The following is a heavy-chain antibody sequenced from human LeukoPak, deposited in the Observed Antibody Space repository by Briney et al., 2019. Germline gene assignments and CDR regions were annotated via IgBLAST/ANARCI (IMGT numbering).Heavy chain of an antibody. CDR3: ARDSGYSSSWSYYYYGMDV. CDR2: TYYSGST. Sequence: SETLSLTCTVSGGSISSSSYYWGWIRQPPGKGLEWIGSTYYSGSTYYNPSLKSRVTISVDTSKNQFSLKLSSVTAADTAVYYCARDSGYSSSWSYYYYGMDVWGQGTTVTVSS. CDR1: GGSISSSSYY. J-gene: IGHJ6*02. D-gene: IGHD6-13*01. V-gene: IGHV4-39*02.